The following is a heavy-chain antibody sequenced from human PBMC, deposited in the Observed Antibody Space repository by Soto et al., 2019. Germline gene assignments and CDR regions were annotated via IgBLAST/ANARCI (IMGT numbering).Heavy chain of an antibody. CDR1: RGTFNTYP. CDR2: ILPVFGIM. CDR3: SRPNIRGGPDEFRSVPTASLSHYGLGV. Sequence: QVQLEQSGAEVKKPGSSVKVSCQSSRGTFNTYPISWMRQAPGQGLEWLWGILPVFGIMNYAQQFQDRLNLPADESTTCVYMGLSGLASDATAVYFCSRPNIRGGPDEFRSVPTASLSHYGLGVWAQGTTVIVS. J-gene: IGHJ6*02. D-gene: IGHD3-3*01. V-gene: IGHV1-69*19.